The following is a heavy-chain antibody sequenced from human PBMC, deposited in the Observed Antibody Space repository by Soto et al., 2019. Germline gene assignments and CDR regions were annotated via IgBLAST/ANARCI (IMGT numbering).Heavy chain of an antibody. CDR1: GYTFSNYD. CDR2: VNPNNGDT. J-gene: IGHJ4*02. D-gene: IGHD3-10*01. V-gene: IGHV1-8*01. Sequence: QVQLVQSGAELKKPGASVKVSCKASGYTFSNYDMNWVRQATGQGPEWIGWVNPNNGDTGYAQKFQGQVTLPTDNSTTTADMELTSLRSEDTAIYYCAKVSRKGSAIDFDCWGQETLITDSS. CDR3: AKVSRKGSAIDFDC.